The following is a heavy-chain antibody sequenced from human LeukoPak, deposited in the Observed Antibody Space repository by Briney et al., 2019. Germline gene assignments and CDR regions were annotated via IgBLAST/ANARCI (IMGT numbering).Heavy chain of an antibody. CDR1: GYSFTTYW. J-gene: IGHJ4*02. D-gene: IGHD6-19*01. Sequence: GASLSISCKLSGYSFTTYWIGWVCQMSGKGRDWKGIIYPGYSDTRYSPSFQGQVTISADKSISTAYLQWSRLKASDSAMYYCARSASGWGFDDWGQGTLVTVSS. CDR2: IYPGYSDT. CDR3: ARSASGWGFDD. V-gene: IGHV5-51*01.